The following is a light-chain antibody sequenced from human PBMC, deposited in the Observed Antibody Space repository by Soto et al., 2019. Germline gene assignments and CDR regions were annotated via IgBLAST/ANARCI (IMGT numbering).Light chain of an antibody. CDR3: QSYDSSLSGHV. CDR2: DNN. V-gene: IGLV1-47*02. CDR1: RPNIGSNY. Sequence: QSVLTQPPSASGTPGQKVNISCSGSRPNIGSNYVFVYWYQQVPGTAPKLLIYDNNQRPSGVPDRFSGSKSGTSASLAITGLQAEDEADYYCQSYDSSLSGHVFGTGTKLTVL. J-gene: IGLJ1*01.